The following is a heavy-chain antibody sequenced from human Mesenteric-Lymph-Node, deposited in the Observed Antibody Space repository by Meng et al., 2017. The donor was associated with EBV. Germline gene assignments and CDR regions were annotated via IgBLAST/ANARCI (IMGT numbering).Heavy chain of an antibody. D-gene: IGHD2-15*01. CDR2: VYFSGTT. CDR1: GYSVSSGNHY. J-gene: IGHJ4*02. Sequence: QVQLQESGPGLVKPSETLPLTCSVSGYSVSSGNHYWSWIRQPPGKALEWMGYVYFSGTTKYNPSLKSRVTISVDTSQNQFSLKLSSVTTADTAMYYCARENTAYCGVGSCYPPFDYWGLGTLGTVSS. V-gene: IGHV4-61*01. CDR3: ARENTAYCGVGSCYPPFDY.